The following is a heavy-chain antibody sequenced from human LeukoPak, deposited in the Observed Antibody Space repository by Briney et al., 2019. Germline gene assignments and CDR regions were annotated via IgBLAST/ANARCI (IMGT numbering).Heavy chain of an antibody. D-gene: IGHD2-2*01. CDR1: GGSISSYY. CDR2: TFTSGST. Sequence: SETLSLTCTVSGGSISSYYWSWIRQPAGKGLEWIGRTFTSGSTYYNPSLKSRVTISVDTSKNQFSLKLSSVTAADTAVYYCARETTRRQLLLREFDPWGQGTLVTVSS. V-gene: IGHV4-4*07. J-gene: IGHJ5*02. CDR3: ARETTRRQLLLREFDP.